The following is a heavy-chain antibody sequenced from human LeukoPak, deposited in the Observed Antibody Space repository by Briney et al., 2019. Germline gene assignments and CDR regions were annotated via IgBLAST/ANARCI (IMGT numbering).Heavy chain of an antibody. CDR2: IYYSGST. D-gene: IGHD3/OR15-3a*01. Sequence: PSETLSLTCTVSGYSISSGYYWGWIRQPPGKGLEWIGYIYYSGSTNYNPSLKSRVTISVDTSKNQFSLKLSSVTAADTAVYYCARDQSLDLFHPHDAFDIWGQGTMVTVSS. CDR1: GYSISSGYY. J-gene: IGHJ3*02. CDR3: ARDQSLDLFHPHDAFDI. V-gene: IGHV4-38-2*02.